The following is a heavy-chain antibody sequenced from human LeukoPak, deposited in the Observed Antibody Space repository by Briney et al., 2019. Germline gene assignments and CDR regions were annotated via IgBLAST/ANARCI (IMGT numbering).Heavy chain of an antibody. D-gene: IGHD5-18*01. J-gene: IGHJ4*02. Sequence: GGSLRLSCAASEFSVGSNYMTWVRQAPGKGLVWVSLIYSGGSTYYADSVKGRFTISRGNAKNSLYLQMNSLRAEDTAVYYCATSPVYSYGHPYYFDYWGQGTLVTVSS. V-gene: IGHV3-66*01. CDR3: ATSPVYSYGHPYYFDY. CDR1: EFSVGSNY. CDR2: IYSGGST.